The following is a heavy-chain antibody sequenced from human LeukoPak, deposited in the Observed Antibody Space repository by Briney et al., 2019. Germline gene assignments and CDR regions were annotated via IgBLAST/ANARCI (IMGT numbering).Heavy chain of an antibody. CDR2: IIGSGGDI. V-gene: IGHV3-23*01. Sequence: PGGSLRLSCAASGFTFSNYAMNWVRQAPGKGLEWVSAIIGSGGDIYYADSVKGRFTISKDNSKNTLYLQMNSLRAEDTAVYYCRYFLPHFDYWGQGTLVTVSS. J-gene: IGHJ4*02. CDR1: GFTFSNYA. D-gene: IGHD2/OR15-2a*01. CDR3: RYFLPHFDY.